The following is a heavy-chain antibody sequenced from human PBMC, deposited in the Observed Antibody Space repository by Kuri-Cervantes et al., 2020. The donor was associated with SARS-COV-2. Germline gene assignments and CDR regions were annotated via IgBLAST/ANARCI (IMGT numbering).Heavy chain of an antibody. CDR3: ARVRGGGD. D-gene: IGHD3-10*01. J-gene: IGHJ4*02. CDR1: GFVLDNYG. CDR2: LNGDGEKI. V-gene: IGHV3-20*04. Sequence: GGSLRLSCAASGFVLDNYGMSWVRQVPGKGLEWVSGLNGDGEKIGYADSVKGRFTISRDNAKNSLYLQMNSLRAEDTAVYYCARVRGGGDWGQGTLVTVSS.